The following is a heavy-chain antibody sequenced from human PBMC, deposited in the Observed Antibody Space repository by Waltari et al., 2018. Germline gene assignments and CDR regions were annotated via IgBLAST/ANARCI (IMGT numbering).Heavy chain of an antibody. CDR1: GSPTSNGDY. D-gene: IGHD3-16*02. CDR2: VFRMGSS. V-gene: IGHV4-38-2*01. Sequence: QVQLRDAGPGLVKPSETLPRTGAVSGSPTSNGDYWGWIRRPPGKGLEYVGSVFRMGSSYYNACLKSRVTISLDTSKNQFSLKLNSVTAADTALYYCATVDTFGGIMVARFDYWGQGILVTVSS. CDR3: ATVDTFGGIMVARFDY. J-gene: IGHJ4*02.